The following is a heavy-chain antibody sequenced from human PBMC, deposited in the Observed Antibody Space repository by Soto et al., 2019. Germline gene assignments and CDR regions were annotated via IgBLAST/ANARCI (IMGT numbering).Heavy chain of an antibody. Sequence: EVQLVGSGGGLVQPGGSLSLSCAASGFTFSDHYMDWVRQAPGKGLEWVGRTRNKANSYTTEYAASVKGRFTISRDDSKNSLYLQMNSLKAEDTAVYYCVSHVVVTLINAFDIWGQGTMVTVSS. CDR1: GFTFSDHY. CDR3: VSHVVVTLINAFDI. V-gene: IGHV3-72*01. CDR2: TRNKANSYTT. J-gene: IGHJ3*02. D-gene: IGHD2-21*02.